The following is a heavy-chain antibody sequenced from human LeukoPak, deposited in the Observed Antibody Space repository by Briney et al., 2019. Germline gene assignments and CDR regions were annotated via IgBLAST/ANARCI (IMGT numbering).Heavy chain of an antibody. V-gene: IGHV3-48*01. CDR1: GFTFSSYS. CDR2: ISSSSSTI. D-gene: IGHD2-2*01. CDR3: AKLYCSSTSCYHGGLYFDY. J-gene: IGHJ4*02. Sequence: PGGSLRLSCAASGFTFSSYSMNWVRQAPGKGLEWVPYISSSSSTIYYADSVKGRFTISRDNSKNTLYLQMNSLRAEDTAVYYCAKLYCSSTSCYHGGLYFDYWGQGTLVTVSS.